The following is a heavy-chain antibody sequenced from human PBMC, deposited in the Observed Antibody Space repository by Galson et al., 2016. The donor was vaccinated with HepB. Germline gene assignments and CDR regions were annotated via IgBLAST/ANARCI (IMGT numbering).Heavy chain of an antibody. CDR2: IFPGDYDA. V-gene: IGHV5-51*01. J-gene: IGHJ4*02. CDR3: ARQEEEVGYNTYYFEY. D-gene: IGHD3-3*01. CDR1: GYNFAGYW. Sequence: QSGAEVKEPGESLRISCETSGYNFAGYWIAWVRQKPGRGLEWMGVIFPGDYDAKYSPSFQGQVTISVDKSTNTAYLQWNSLKASDTATYYCARQEEEVGYNTYYFEYWGQGTLVTVSS.